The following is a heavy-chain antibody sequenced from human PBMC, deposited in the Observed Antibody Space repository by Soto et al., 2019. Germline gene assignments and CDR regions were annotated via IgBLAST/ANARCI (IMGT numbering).Heavy chain of an antibody. CDR3: VRDMGMYYYGSGDY. V-gene: IGHV3-33*01. CDR2: IWYDGSRK. J-gene: IGHJ4*02. Sequence: QVQLVESGGGVVQPGRSLRLSCEASGFTFSNHGMHWVRQAPGKGLEWVAVIWYDGSRKYYGDSVKGRFTISRDNSKNPLHLQMDSLRAEDTAVYYCVRDMGMYYYGSGDYWGQGTLVTVSS. D-gene: IGHD3-10*01. CDR1: GFTFSNHG.